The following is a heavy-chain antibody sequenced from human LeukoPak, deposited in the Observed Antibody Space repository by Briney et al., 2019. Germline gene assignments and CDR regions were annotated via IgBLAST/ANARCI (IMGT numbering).Heavy chain of an antibody. Sequence: GGSLRLSCAASGFTFSSYGMHWVRQAPGKGLEWVAFIRYDGSNKYYADSVKGRFTISRDNSKNTLYLQMSSLRAEDTALYYCARVKGSGYRNSIDYWGQGTLVTVSS. J-gene: IGHJ4*02. CDR1: GFTFSSYG. CDR2: IRYDGSNK. D-gene: IGHD3-3*01. V-gene: IGHV3-30*02. CDR3: ARVKGSGYRNSIDY.